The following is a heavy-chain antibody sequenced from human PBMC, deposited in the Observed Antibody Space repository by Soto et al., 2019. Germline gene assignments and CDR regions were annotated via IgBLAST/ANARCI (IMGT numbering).Heavy chain of an antibody. D-gene: IGHD2-15*01. Sequence: PSETLSLTCTVSGVSIISYYWSWIRQPPGKGLEWIGYIYYSGSTNYNPSLKSRVTISVDTSKNQFSLKLSSVTAADTAVYYCARRYGGSIDYWGQGTLVTVS. V-gene: IGHV4-59*08. CDR2: IYYSGST. CDR3: ARRYGGSIDY. CDR1: GVSIISYY. J-gene: IGHJ4*02.